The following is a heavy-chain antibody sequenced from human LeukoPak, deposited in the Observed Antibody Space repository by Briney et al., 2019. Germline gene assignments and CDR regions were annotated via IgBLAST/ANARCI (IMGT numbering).Heavy chain of an antibody. V-gene: IGHV3-48*03. Sequence: GGSLRLSCAASGFTFSSYEMNWVRQAPGKGLEWVSYLSSSASTISYADSVKGRFTTSRDNAKNSLYLQMNSLRAEDTAVYYCASQITVPYFDYWGQGTLVTVSS. CDR2: LSSSASTI. CDR3: ASQITVPYFDY. J-gene: IGHJ4*02. D-gene: IGHD2-2*01. CDR1: GFTFSSYE.